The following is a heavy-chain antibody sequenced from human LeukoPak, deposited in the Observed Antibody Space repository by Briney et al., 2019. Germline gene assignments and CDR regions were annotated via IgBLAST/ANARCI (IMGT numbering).Heavy chain of an antibody. CDR2: ISWNSGSI. Sequence: GGSLRLSCAASGFTFSSYSMNWVRQAPGKGLEWVSGISWNSGSIDYADSVKGRFTISRDNAKNSLYLQMNSLRAEDTALYYCAKDAYSSSWYDDNSSLDYWGQGTLVTVSS. CDR3: AKDAYSSSWYDDNSSLDY. J-gene: IGHJ4*02. CDR1: GFTFSSYS. D-gene: IGHD6-13*01. V-gene: IGHV3-9*01.